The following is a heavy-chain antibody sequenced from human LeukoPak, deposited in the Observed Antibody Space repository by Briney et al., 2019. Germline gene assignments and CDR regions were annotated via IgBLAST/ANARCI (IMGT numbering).Heavy chain of an antibody. V-gene: IGHV1-8*01. CDR3: ARARRVVAGSGFDP. CDR1: GYTLTSYD. J-gene: IGHJ5*02. D-gene: IGHD2-15*01. CDR2: MNPNSGNT. Sequence: ASVKVSCKASGYTLTSYDINWVRQATGQGLEWMGWMNPNSGNTGYAQKFQGRVTMTRNTSISTAYMELSSLRSEDTAVYYCARARRVVAGSGFDPWGQGTLVTVSS.